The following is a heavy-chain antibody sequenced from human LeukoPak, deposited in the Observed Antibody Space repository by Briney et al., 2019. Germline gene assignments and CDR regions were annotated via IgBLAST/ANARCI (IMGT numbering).Heavy chain of an antibody. CDR1: GYTFTGYY. V-gene: IGHV1-2*02. CDR3: ARMHPYTRLLWFGEDGMDV. Sequence: APVKGSCKASGYTFTGYYMHWVRQAPGQGLEWMGWINPNSGGTNYAQKFQGRVTMTRDTSISTAYMELSRLRSDDTAVYYCARMHPYTRLLWFGEDGMDVWGQGTTVTVSS. CDR2: INPNSGGT. J-gene: IGHJ6*02. D-gene: IGHD3-10*01.